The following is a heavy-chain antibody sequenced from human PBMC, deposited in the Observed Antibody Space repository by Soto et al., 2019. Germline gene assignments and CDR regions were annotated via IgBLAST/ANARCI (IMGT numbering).Heavy chain of an antibody. D-gene: IGHD6-13*01. CDR1: DGSITGYY. V-gene: IGHV4-59*12. CDR2: IHYSGST. Sequence: LSLTCTVSDGSITGYYWSWIRQPPGKGLEWIAYIHYSGSTNYNPSLKSRVTISVDTSKNQFSLKLSSVTAADTAVYYCAKDSSSWYWVDYWGQGTLVTVSS. J-gene: IGHJ4*02. CDR3: AKDSSSWYWVDY.